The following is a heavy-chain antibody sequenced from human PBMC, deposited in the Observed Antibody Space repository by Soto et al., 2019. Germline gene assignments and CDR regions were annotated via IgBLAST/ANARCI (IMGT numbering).Heavy chain of an antibody. V-gene: IGHV4-59*08. CDR2: IHDSWGT. J-gene: IGHJ4*02. CDR1: GDSISGFY. CDR3: GRRPHDYYDSSGYYYANEYYFDY. Sequence: SETLSLTCNVSGDSISGFYWSWIRQAPGKGLEWIGYIHDSWGTNYNPSLKSRVTISADTSENQLSLQMYSVTAADTAVYYCGRRPHDYYDSSGYYYANEYYFDYWGQGTLVT. D-gene: IGHD3-22*01.